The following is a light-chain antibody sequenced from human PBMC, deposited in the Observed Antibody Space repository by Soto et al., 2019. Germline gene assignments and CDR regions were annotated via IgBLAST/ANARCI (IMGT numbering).Light chain of an antibody. J-gene: IGKJ1*01. Sequence: DVQMTQSPSSLSSSVGDIVTITCRARQTINTYLHWYQQKPGKAPKLLIYAASSLKNGVPSRFSGSGSGTDFTLTISNLQPEDFATYYCQQSYSTFKTFGQGTKVESK. CDR3: QQSYSTFKT. V-gene: IGKV1-39*01. CDR1: QTINTY. CDR2: AAS.